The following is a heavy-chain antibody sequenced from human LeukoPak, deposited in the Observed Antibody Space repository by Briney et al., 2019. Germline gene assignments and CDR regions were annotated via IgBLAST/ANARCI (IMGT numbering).Heavy chain of an antibody. CDR1: GYTFTSYD. J-gene: IGHJ5*02. CDR3: ARGEVTYNWFDP. D-gene: IGHD2-21*02. V-gene: IGHV1-8*01. CDR2: MNPNSGNT. Sequence: ASVKVSCEASGYTFTSYDINWVRQATGQGLEWMGWMNPNSGNTGYAQKFQGRVTMTRNTSISTAYMELSSLRSEDTAVYYCARGEVTYNWFDPWGQGTLVTVSS.